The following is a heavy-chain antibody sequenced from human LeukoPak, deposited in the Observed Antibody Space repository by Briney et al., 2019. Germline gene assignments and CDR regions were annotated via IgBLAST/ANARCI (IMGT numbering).Heavy chain of an antibody. CDR3: ARQPPYHYDTTGWDY. Sequence: PSETLSLTCTVSGGSINSNYYWGWVRQPPGKGLEWIGSLFYSGSTYYNSSLKSRVTLSVETSKNQFSLSLNSVTAADTAVYYCARQPPYHYDTTGWDYWGQGIVVTVSS. J-gene: IGHJ4*02. CDR2: LFYSGST. D-gene: IGHD3-16*01. V-gene: IGHV4-39*01. CDR1: GGSINSNYY.